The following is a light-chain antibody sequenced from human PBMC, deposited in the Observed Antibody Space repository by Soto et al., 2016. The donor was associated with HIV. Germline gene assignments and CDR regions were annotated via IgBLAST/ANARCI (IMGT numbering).Light chain of an antibody. CDR3: QVWGSTSDPWV. J-gene: IGLJ3*02. CDR2: DDS. CDR1: NLGSKS. Sequence: SYELTQPPSVSVAPGKTARITRGGDNLGSKSVHWYQQKPGQAPVLVVYDDSDRPSGIPERFSGSNSGNTATLTISRVEAGDEADYYCQVWGSTSDPWVFGGGTKLTVL. V-gene: IGLV3-21*03.